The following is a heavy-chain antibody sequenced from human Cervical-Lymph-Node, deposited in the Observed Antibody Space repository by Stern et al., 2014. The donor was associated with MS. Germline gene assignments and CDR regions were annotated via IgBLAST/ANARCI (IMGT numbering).Heavy chain of an antibody. CDR2: IDNDGSDK. D-gene: IGHD3-10*02. CDR1: GFSFSTYW. J-gene: IGHJ4*02. Sequence: EVQLVESGGGLVQPGGSLRLSCAASGFSFSTYWMHWVRQAPGKGLVWVSRIDNDGSDKIYAESVKGRFTISRDNAKGTLHLQMNSLGVEDTAVYYCARGGMLHSFDYWGQGTLVTVSS. V-gene: IGHV3-74*01. CDR3: ARGGMLHSFDY.